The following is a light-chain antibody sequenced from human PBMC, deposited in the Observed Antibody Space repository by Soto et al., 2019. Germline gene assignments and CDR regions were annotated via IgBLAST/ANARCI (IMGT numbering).Light chain of an antibody. CDR3: ASWDASLNGWM. CDR2: SNN. CDR1: RSNIESNT. J-gene: IGLJ3*02. V-gene: IGLV1-44*01. Sequence: QSVLTQPPSASGTPGQRVAISCSGSRSNIESNTVNWYQQLPGAAPKLLIFSNNQRPSGVPDRFAGSKSGTSASLAISALQFEDEADYFCASWDASLNGWMFGGGTKLTVL.